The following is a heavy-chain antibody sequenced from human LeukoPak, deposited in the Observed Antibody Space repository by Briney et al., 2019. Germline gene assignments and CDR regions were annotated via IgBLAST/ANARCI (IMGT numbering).Heavy chain of an antibody. D-gene: IGHD1-26*01. CDR3: ARDLSRVGATVLGY. CDR2: IWYDGSNK. Sequence: GGSLRLSCAASGFTFSSYGMHWVRQAPGKGLEWVAVIWYDGSNKYYADSVKGRFTISRDNSKNTLYLQMNSLRAEDTAVYYCARDLSRVGATVLGYWGQGTLVTVSS. V-gene: IGHV3-33*01. J-gene: IGHJ4*02. CDR1: GFTFSSYG.